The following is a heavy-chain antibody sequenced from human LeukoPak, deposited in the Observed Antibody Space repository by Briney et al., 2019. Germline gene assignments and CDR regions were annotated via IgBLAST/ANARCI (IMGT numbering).Heavy chain of an antibody. J-gene: IGHJ6*02. V-gene: IGHV1-8*01. Sequence: ASVKVSCKASGYTFTSYDINWVRQATGQGLEWMGWMNPNSGNTGYAQKFQGRVTMTRNTSISTAYMELSSLRSEDTAVYYCARDVDGYNSNYYGMDVWGQGTTVTVSS. CDR3: ARDVDGYNSNYYGMDV. CDR1: GYTFTSYD. D-gene: IGHD5-24*01. CDR2: MNPNSGNT.